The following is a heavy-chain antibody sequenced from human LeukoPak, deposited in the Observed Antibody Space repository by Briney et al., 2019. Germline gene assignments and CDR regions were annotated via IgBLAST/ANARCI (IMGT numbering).Heavy chain of an antibody. CDR1: GFTVSSNY. V-gene: IGHV3-53*01. J-gene: IGHJ4*02. Sequence: DPGGSLRLSCAASGFTVSSNYMNWVRQAPGKGLEWVSVITSGGNTYYADSVKGRFTTSRDNSKNTLYVQMNSLRAEDTAIYYCARGRGYRDYDRPLDYWGQGTLVIVSS. CDR2: ITSGGNT. D-gene: IGHD5-12*01. CDR3: ARGRGYRDYDRPLDY.